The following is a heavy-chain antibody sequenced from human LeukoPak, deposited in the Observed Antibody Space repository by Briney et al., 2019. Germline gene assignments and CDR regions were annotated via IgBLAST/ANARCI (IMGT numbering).Heavy chain of an antibody. CDR2: ISSSSSTI. J-gene: IGHJ4*02. D-gene: IGHD3-22*01. Sequence: GSLRLSCAASGFTFSSYSMNWVRQAPGKGLEWVSYISSSSSTIYHADSVKGRFTISRDNAKNSLYVQMNSLRDEDTAVYYCARDYYDSSGYYFGGYWGQGTLVTVSS. V-gene: IGHV3-48*02. CDR1: GFTFSSYS. CDR3: ARDYYDSSGYYFGGY.